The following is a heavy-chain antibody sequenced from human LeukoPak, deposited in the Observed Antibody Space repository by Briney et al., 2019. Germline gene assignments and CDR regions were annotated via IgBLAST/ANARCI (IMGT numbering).Heavy chain of an antibody. J-gene: IGHJ6*03. Sequence: GGSLRLSCVASGFTFSSYGMSWVRQSPGKGLEWVSSISGGGDNTYYADSVKGRFTISRDNSKNTLYLQMNSLRGEDTALYYCAKAPGYCSGGRCFFNYYYYVDVWGKGTTVTISS. D-gene: IGHD2-15*01. CDR1: GFTFSSYG. CDR2: ISGGGDNT. V-gene: IGHV3-23*01. CDR3: AKAPGYCSGGRCFFNYYYYVDV.